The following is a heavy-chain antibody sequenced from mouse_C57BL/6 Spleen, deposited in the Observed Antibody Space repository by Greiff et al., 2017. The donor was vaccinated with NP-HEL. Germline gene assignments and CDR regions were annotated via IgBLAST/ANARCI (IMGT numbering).Heavy chain of an antibody. CDR2: IYPGDGDT. Sequence: VKLMESGPELVKPGASVKISCKASGYAFSSSWMNWVKQRPGKGLEWIGRIYPGDGDTNYNGKFKGKATLTADKSSSTAYMQLSSLTSEDSAVYFCARPYRGYFDVWGTGTTVTVSS. CDR1: GYAFSSSW. CDR3: ARPYRGYFDV. D-gene: IGHD2-12*01. J-gene: IGHJ1*03. V-gene: IGHV1-82*01.